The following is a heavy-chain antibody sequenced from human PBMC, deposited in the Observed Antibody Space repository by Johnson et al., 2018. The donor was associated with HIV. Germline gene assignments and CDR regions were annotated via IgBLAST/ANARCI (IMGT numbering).Heavy chain of an antibody. V-gene: IGHV3-7*01. Sequence: VQLVESGGGLVQPGGSLRLSCAASGFTFSSYWMSWVRQAPGKGLAWVANIKQDGSEKYYVDSVKGRFTISRDNAKNSLYLQMNSLRAEDTAVYYCARGGYYDILTGYDRGAFDIWGQGTMVTVSS. CDR2: IKQDGSEK. D-gene: IGHD3-9*01. CDR1: GFTFSSYW. J-gene: IGHJ3*02. CDR3: ARGGYYDILTGYDRGAFDI.